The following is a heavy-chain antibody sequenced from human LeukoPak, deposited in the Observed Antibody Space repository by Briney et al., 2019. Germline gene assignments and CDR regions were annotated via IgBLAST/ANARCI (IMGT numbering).Heavy chain of an antibody. Sequence: ASVKVSCKASGYTFTGYYMHWVRQAPGQGLEWMGWINPNSGGTSYAQKFQGRVTMTRDTSISTAYMELSSLRSDDTAVYYCAREVFGRGFDYWGQGTLFTVSS. CDR2: INPNSGGT. V-gene: IGHV1-2*02. J-gene: IGHJ4*02. CDR1: GYTFTGYY. CDR3: AREVFGRGFDY. D-gene: IGHD3-3*01.